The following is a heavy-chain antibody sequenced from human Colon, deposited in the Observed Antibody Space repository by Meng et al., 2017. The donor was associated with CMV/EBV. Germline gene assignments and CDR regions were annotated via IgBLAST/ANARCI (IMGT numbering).Heavy chain of an antibody. V-gene: IGHV3-30*19. J-gene: IGHJ4*02. Sequence: GGSLRLSCAASGLTFSGSGMHWVRQAPGKGLEWVALISYDGSIKYYVDSVKGRFTISRDNSKNTLSLQMNSLRGDDTAVYYCVRVGDYPGGYFDYWGLGTLVTVSS. D-gene: IGHD4-17*01. CDR1: GLTFSGSG. CDR2: ISYDGSIK. CDR3: VRVGDYPGGYFDY.